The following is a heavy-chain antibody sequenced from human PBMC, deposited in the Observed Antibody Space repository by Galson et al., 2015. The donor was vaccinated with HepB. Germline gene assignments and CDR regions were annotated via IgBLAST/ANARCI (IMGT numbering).Heavy chain of an antibody. CDR2: ISASGSIT. V-gene: IGHV3-23*01. CDR1: EFTFSNYP. J-gene: IGHJ6*02. D-gene: IGHD3-10*01. CDR3: AKAASGDYYYYYGMDV. Sequence: RLSCAASEFTFSNYPMSWVRQAPGKGLEWVSSISASGSITNYADSVKGRSTISRDNSKNTLYLQMNSLRAEDTAVYYCAKAASGDYYYYYGMDVWGQGTTVTVSS.